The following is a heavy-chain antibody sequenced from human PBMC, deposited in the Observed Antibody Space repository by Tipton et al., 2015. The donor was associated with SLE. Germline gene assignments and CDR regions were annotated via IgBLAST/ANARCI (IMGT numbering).Heavy chain of an antibody. V-gene: IGHV4-59*11. Sequence: PGLVKPSETLSLTCTVSGGSISSHYWTWIRHPPGKGLGWIGNIYSSGRTNYNPSLKSRVIISIDTSKNQFSRKLSSVTAADTAVYYCPRGSGYDWPGGYYYYGMDVWGQGTTVTVSS. CDR2: IYSSGRT. CDR1: GGSISSHY. D-gene: IGHD5-12*01. J-gene: IGHJ6*02. CDR3: PRGSGYDWPGGYYYYGMDV.